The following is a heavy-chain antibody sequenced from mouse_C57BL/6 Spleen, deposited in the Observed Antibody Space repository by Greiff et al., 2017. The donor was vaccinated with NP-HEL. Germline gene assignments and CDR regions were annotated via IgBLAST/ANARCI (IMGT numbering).Heavy chain of an antibody. V-gene: IGHV5-17*01. J-gene: IGHJ4*01. Sequence: EVKLMESGGGLVKPGGSLKLSCAASGFTFSDYGMHWVRQAPEKGLEWVAYISSGSSTIYYADTVKGRFTISRDNAKNTLFLQMTSLRSEDTAMYYCARVKKTYYYAMDYWGQGTSVTVSS. CDR2: ISSGSSTI. CDR1: GFTFSDYG. CDR3: ARVKKTYYYAMDY.